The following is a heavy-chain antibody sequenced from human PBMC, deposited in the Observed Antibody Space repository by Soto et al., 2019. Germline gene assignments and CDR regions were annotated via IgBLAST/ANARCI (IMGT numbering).Heavy chain of an antibody. J-gene: IGHJ4*02. Sequence: QVQLVQSGAEVKKPGSSVKVSCKASGGTFSSYAISWVRQAPGQGLEWMGGIIPIFGTANYAQKFQGRVTITADESTSTAYVELSSLRSEDTAVYYCLGTPQYSSGWTWVWDYWGQGTLVTVSS. CDR2: IIPIFGTA. D-gene: IGHD6-19*01. V-gene: IGHV1-69*12. CDR3: LGTPQYSSGWTWVWDY. CDR1: GGTFSSYA.